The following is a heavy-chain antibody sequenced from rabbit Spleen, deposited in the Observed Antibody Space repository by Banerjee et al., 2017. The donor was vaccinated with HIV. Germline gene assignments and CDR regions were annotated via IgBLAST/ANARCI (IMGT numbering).Heavy chain of an antibody. CDR1: GFSFSSNYW. D-gene: IGHD1-1*01. V-gene: IGHV1S45*01. CDR3: ARDLVAVIGWNFNL. Sequence: QEHLEESGGGLVQPEGSLTLTCTASGFSFSSNYWICWVRQAPGKGLEWIGCIYTGDGSTYYASWVNGRFTLSRENNQNTVTLQLNSLTAADTATYFCARDLVAVIGWNFNLWGQGTLVTVS. CDR2: IYTGDGST. J-gene: IGHJ4*01.